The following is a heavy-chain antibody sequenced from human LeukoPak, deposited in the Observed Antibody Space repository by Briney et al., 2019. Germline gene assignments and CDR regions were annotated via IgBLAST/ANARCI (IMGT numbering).Heavy chain of an antibody. J-gene: IGHJ4*02. V-gene: IGHV4-31*03. D-gene: IGHD3-10*01. CDR2: IYYSGST. Sequence: SQTLSLTCTVSGGSISSGGYYWSWIRQHPGKGLEWIGYIYYSGSTYYNPSLKSRVTISVDTSKNQFSLKLSSVTAADTAVYCCARDSYYGSGSYFAGMDYWGQGTLVTVPS. CDR3: ARDSYYGSGSYFAGMDY. CDR1: GGSISSGGYY.